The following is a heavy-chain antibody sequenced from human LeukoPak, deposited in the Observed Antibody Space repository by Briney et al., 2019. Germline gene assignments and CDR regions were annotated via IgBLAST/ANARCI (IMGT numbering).Heavy chain of an antibody. V-gene: IGHV3-48*04. CDR2: ISSSSNNI. J-gene: IGHJ4*02. CDR3: ARKTAGTYSFDY. D-gene: IGHD4-11*01. CDR1: GFTFSSYT. Sequence: PGGSLRLSCEAFGFTFSSYTMTWFRQPPGKGLERFSFISSSSNNIDYADSVKGRFTVSRDNAKNSLYLQMNSLRAEDTAVYYCARKTAGTYSFDYWGQGTLVTVSS.